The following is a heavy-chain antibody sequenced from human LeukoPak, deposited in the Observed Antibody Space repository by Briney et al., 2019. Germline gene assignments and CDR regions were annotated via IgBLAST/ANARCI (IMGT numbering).Heavy chain of an antibody. CDR2: IYSSDSYT. V-gene: IGHV5-10-1*01. CDR3: ASRSITMVRGVIRSNWYFDL. D-gene: IGHD3-10*01. J-gene: IGHJ2*01. CDR1: GYSFTSYW. Sequence: GESLKISCKGSGYSFTSYWISWVRQMPGKGLEWMGRIYSSDSYTNYSPSFQGHVTISADKSISTAYLQWSSLKASDTAMYYCASRSITMVRGVIRSNWYFDLWGRGTLVTVSS.